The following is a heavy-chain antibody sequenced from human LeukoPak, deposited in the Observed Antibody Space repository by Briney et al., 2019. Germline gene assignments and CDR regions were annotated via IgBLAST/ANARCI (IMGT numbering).Heavy chain of an antibody. Sequence: SETLSLTCTVSGGSISSFYWSWIRQPPGKGLEWVRYIYYSGSTNYNPSLKSRVTISVDTSKNQFSLKLSSVTAADTAVYYCARERENYYDSSGYYRAFDIWGQGTMVTVSS. D-gene: IGHD3-22*01. CDR2: IYYSGST. J-gene: IGHJ3*02. CDR1: GGSISSFY. CDR3: ARERENYYDSSGYYRAFDI. V-gene: IGHV4-59*01.